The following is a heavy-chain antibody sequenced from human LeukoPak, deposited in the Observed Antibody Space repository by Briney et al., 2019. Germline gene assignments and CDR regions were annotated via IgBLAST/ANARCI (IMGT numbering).Heavy chain of an antibody. J-gene: IGHJ4*02. CDR2: INHSGGT. V-gene: IGHV4-34*01. D-gene: IGHD2-21*02. CDR1: GGSFSGYY. CDR3: ARGHPLRDY. Sequence: PSETLSLTYAVDGGSFSGYYWTWIRQPPGKGLEWIGEINHSGGTNYNPSLKSRVAISVDTSKNQFSLKLSSVTAADTAVYYCARGHPLRDYWGQGTLVTVSS.